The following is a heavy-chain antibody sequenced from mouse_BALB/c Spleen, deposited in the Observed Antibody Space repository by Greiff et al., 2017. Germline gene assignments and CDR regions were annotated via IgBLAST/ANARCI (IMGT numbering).Heavy chain of an antibody. D-gene: IGHD2-4*01. V-gene: IGHV5-9-3*01. CDR1: GFTFSSYA. Sequence: EVQLVESGGGLVKPGGSLKLSCAASGFTFSSYAMSWVRQTPEKRLEWVATISSGGSYTYYPDSVKGRFTISRDNAKNTLYLQMSSLRSEDTAMYYCASYYDYDGFAYWGQGTLVTVSA. CDR2: ISSGGSYT. J-gene: IGHJ3*01. CDR3: ASYYDYDGFAY.